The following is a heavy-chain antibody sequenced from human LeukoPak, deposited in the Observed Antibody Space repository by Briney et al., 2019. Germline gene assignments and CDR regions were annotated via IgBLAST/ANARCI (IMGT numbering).Heavy chain of an antibody. CDR3: ARDGLIVATT. CDR2: ISSGGTTK. CDR1: GFTFSRYW. V-gene: IGHV3-48*03. D-gene: IGHD5-12*01. Sequence: PGGSLRLSCAASGFTFSRYWMTRVRQAPGEGLEWVSCISSGGTTKFYADSVKGRFTISRDNAKNSLYLQMDSLRAEDTAVYYCARDGLIVATTWGQGTLVTVSS. J-gene: IGHJ5*02.